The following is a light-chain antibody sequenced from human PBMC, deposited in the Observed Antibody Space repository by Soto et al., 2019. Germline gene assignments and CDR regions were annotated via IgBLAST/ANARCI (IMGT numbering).Light chain of an antibody. CDR2: GAS. Sequence: EILMTQSPATLSVSPGDRATLSCRASQSVSTNLAWYPQRPGQAPRFLIYGASTRATGIPARFSGSGSWTEFTLTISSLQSDDFAVYYCQQYTNRLPWTFGQGTKVDLK. CDR3: QQYTNRLPWT. J-gene: IGKJ1*01. V-gene: IGKV3-15*01. CDR1: QSVSTN.